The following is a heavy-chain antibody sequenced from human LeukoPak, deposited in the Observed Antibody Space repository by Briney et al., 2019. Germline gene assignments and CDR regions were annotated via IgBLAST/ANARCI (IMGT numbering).Heavy chain of an antibody. CDR3: ARDRRRDGYKSDAFDI. V-gene: IGHV3-30*01. CDR1: GFTFRSYA. Sequence: PVRSLRLSCAASGFTFRSYAMHWVRQAPGKGLEWVAVISYDGRNQYYADSVKGRFTISRDDSKNTLYLQMNSLRTDDTAVYYCARDRRRDGYKSDAFDIWGQGTMVTVSS. CDR2: ISYDGRNQ. J-gene: IGHJ3*02. D-gene: IGHD5-24*01.